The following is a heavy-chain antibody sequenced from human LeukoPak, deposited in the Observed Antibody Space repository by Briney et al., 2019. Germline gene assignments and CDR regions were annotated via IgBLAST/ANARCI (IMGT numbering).Heavy chain of an antibody. Sequence: SETLSLTCTVSGGSISSSSYYWGWIRQPPGKGLEWIGSIYYSGSTYYNPSLKSRVTISVDTSKNQFSLKLSSVTAADTAVYYCARNSELLFSIDYWGQGTLVTVSS. D-gene: IGHD1-26*01. CDR3: ARNSELLFSIDY. CDR1: GGSISSSSYY. V-gene: IGHV4-39*01. CDR2: IYYSGST. J-gene: IGHJ4*02.